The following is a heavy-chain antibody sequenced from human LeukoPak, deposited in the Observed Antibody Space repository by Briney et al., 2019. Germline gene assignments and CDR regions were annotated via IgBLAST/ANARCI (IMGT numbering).Heavy chain of an antibody. J-gene: IGHJ4*02. CDR2: ISHTGRT. CDR3: SKTSPGVPFDF. CDR1: GVSFSGSY. V-gene: IGHV4-34*01. D-gene: IGHD7-27*01. Sequence: SETLSLTCAVSGVSFSGSYWSWVRQPPGKGPEWVGEISHTGRTGYNPSLKSRVTISVDTSQNLYSLRLSYVTGADTAVYYCSKTSPGVPFDFWGQGTLVTVSS.